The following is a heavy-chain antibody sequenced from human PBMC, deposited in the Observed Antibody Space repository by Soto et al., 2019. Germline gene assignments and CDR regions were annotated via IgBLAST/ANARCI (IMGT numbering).Heavy chain of an antibody. CDR2: IYYSGST. CDR3: ARSAVVVTATHVNWFDP. Sequence: SPTLSLPCTVSGGSISSYYWSWIRQPPGKGLEWIGYIYYSGSTNYNPSLKSRVTISVDTSKNQFSLKLSSVTAADTAVYYCARSAVVVTATHVNWFDPWGQGTLVTVSS. CDR1: GGSISSYY. D-gene: IGHD2-21*02. J-gene: IGHJ5*02. V-gene: IGHV4-59*01.